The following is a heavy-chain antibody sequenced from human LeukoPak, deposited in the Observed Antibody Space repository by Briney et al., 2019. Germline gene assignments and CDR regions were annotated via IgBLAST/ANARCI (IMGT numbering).Heavy chain of an antibody. V-gene: IGHV3-7*03. D-gene: IGHD5-18*01. CDR1: GFTFGKYW. CDR3: AKDADVDTPMFITY. J-gene: IGHJ4*02. Sequence: PGGSLRLSCVASGFTFGKYWMSWVRQAPGRGLEWVANIKLDGSEKNYVDSVKGRFTISRDNTKNSLYLQMNSLRAEDTAVYYCAKDADVDTPMFITYWGQGTLVTVSS. CDR2: IKLDGSEK.